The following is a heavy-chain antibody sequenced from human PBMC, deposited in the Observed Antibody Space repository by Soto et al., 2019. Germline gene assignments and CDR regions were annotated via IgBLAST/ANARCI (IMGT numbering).Heavy chain of an antibody. Sequence: QVQLVQSGAEVKKPGSSVKVSCKASGGTFSSYAISWVRQAPGQGLEWMGGIIPIFGTANYAQKFQGRVTITADESTSTAYMELSSLRSEDTAVYYCARSTAWITIFGVAPGYYYGMDVWGQGTTVTVSS. J-gene: IGHJ6*02. D-gene: IGHD3-3*01. CDR3: ARSTAWITIFGVAPGYYYGMDV. V-gene: IGHV1-69*12. CDR2: IIPIFGTA. CDR1: GGTFSSYA.